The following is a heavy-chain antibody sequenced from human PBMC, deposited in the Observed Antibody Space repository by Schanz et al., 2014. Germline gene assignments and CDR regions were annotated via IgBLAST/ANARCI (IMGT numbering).Heavy chain of an antibody. CDR2: ISDDGSNH. J-gene: IGHJ4*02. D-gene: IGHD3-9*01. V-gene: IGHV3-30*18. Sequence: QVQLVESGGGVVQPGRSLRLSCAASGFNFSSYGMHWVRQAPGKGLEWVAVISDDGSNHYYPDSVKGRFTISRDNSKNTLFLQMSSLRAEDTAVYYCAKHVRSLTGNDYWGQGTLXTVSS. CDR1: GFNFSSYG. CDR3: AKHVRSLTGNDY.